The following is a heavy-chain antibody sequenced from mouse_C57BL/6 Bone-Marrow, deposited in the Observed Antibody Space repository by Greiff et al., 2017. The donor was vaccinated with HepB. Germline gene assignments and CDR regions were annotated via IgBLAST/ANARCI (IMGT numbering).Heavy chain of an antibody. CDR2: INPYNGGT. CDR1: GYTFTDYY. J-gene: IGHJ4*01. D-gene: IGHD2-4*01. CDR3: ARSGDYDAYAMDY. V-gene: IGHV1-19*01. Sequence: EVQLVESGPVLVKPGASVKMSCKASGYTFTDYYMNWVKQSHGKSLEWIGVINPYNGGTSYNQKFKGKATLTVDKSSSTAYMELNSLTSEDSAVYYCARSGDYDAYAMDYWGQGTSVTVSS.